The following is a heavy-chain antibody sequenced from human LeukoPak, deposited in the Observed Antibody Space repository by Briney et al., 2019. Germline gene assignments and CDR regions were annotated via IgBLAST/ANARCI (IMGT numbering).Heavy chain of an antibody. CDR2: IYYSGST. D-gene: IGHD3-10*01. CDR3: ARDGYGSGSYSIFDY. CDR1: GGSISTYY. Sequence: MASETLSLTCTVSGGSISTYYWSWIRQPPGKGLEWIGYIYYSGSTSYNPSLKSRVTISVDTSKNQFSLKLSSVTAADTAVYYCARDGYGSGSYSIFDYWGQGTLVTVSS. V-gene: IGHV4-59*12. J-gene: IGHJ4*02.